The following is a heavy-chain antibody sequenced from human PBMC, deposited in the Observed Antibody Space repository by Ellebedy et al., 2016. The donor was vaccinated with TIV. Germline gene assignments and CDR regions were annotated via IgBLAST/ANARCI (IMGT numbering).Heavy chain of an antibody. V-gene: IGHV3-30-3*01. CDR3: ARGGPGPYYDFWSGSPSYFDY. D-gene: IGHD3-3*01. CDR2: ISYDGSNK. J-gene: IGHJ4*02. CDR1: GFTFSSYA. Sequence: GGSLRLXCAASGFTFSSYAMHWVRQAPGKGLEWVAVISYDGSNKYYADSVKGRFTISRDNSKNTLYLQMNSLGAEDTAVYYCARGGPGPYYDFWSGSPSYFDYWGQGTLVTVSS.